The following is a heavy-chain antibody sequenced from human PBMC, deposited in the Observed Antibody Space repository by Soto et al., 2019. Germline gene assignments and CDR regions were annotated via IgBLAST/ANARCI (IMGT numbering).Heavy chain of an antibody. J-gene: IGHJ4*02. Sequence: ASVKVSCKASGYTFTSYYMHWVRQAPGQGLEWMGIINPSGGSTSYAQKFQGRVTMTRDTSTSTVYMELSSLRSEDTAVYYCARDYDSSGYYYVNFDYCGQGPLVTVSS. CDR2: INPSGGST. D-gene: IGHD3-22*01. V-gene: IGHV1-46*01. CDR3: ARDYDSSGYYYVNFDY. CDR1: GYTFTSYY.